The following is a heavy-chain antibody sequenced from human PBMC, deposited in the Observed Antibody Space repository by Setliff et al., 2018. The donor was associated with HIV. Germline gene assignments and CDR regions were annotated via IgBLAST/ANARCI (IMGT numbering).Heavy chain of an antibody. V-gene: IGHV3-33*01. CDR3: ARGQFRLXXXXLDL. D-gene: IGHD2-21*01. Sequence: LRLSCEASGFPFSVHGMHWVRQSPGKGLEWLAVIWYDGGTKYYADSLQGRFTISRDDSKNSVYLQMNTLGAEDTAVYYCARGQFRLXXXXLDLWGQGTLVTVSS. CDR2: IWYDGGTK. J-gene: IGHJ4*03. CDR1: GFPFSVHG.